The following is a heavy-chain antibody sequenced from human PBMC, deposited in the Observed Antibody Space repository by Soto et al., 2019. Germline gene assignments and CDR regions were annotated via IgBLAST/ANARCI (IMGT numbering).Heavy chain of an antibody. CDR3: ARGRYCLTGRCFPNWIDS. D-gene: IGHD7-27*01. CDR1: GDSISNLDYF. CDR2: IYKSATT. J-gene: IGHJ5*01. Sequence: PSETLSLTCSVSGDSISNLDYFWAWIRQPPGQALEYIGYIYKSATTYYNPSFESRVAISVDTSKSQFSLNVTSVTAADTAVYFCARGRYCLTGRCFPNWIDSWGQGALVTSPQ. V-gene: IGHV4-30-4*01.